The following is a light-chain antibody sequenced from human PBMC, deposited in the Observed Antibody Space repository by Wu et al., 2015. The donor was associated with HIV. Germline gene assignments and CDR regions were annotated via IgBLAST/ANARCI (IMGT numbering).Light chain of an antibody. V-gene: IGKV1-17*03. CDR2: DAS. Sequence: DIQMTQSPSAMSASVGDRVTITCRASQGINNYLAWFQQKPGKVPKRLIYDASSLEGGVPSRFSGSGSGTEFTLTISSLQPEDFVTYYCLQYKTYPLTFGGGTKVEIK. J-gene: IGKJ4*01. CDR3: LQYKTYPLT. CDR1: QGINNY.